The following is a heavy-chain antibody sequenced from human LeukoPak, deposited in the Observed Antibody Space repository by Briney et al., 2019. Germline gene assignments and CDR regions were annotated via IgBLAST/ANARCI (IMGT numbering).Heavy chain of an antibody. J-gene: IGHJ4*02. D-gene: IGHD4-17*01. CDR1: GYTFTSYD. Sequence: ASVKVSCKASGYTFTSYDINWVRQATGQGLEWMGWMNPNSGNTGYAQRFQGRVTITRNTSISTAYMELSSLRSEDTAVYYRARGRQMTTVTTSPFGYWGQGTLVTVSS. CDR3: ARGRQMTTVTTSPFGY. V-gene: IGHV1-8*03. CDR2: MNPNSGNT.